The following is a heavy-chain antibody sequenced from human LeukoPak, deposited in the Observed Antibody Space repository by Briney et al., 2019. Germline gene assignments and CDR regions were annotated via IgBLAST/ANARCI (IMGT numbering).Heavy chain of an antibody. CDR3: AKGLAAYSDY. J-gene: IGHJ4*02. CDR2: IWYDGSNK. Sequence: GGSLRLSCAASGFTFSSYGMHWVRQAPGKGLGWVAVIWYDGSNKYYADSVKGRFTISRDNSKNTLYLQMNSLRAEDTAVYYCAKGLAAYSDYWGQGTLVTLSS. D-gene: IGHD6-25*01. CDR1: GFTFSSYG. V-gene: IGHV3-33*06.